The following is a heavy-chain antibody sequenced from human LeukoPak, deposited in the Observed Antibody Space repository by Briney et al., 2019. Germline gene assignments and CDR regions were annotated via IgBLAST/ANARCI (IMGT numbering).Heavy chain of an antibody. D-gene: IGHD3-10*01. CDR3: AKDLMRDRWFGES. CDR2: IRYDGNDK. J-gene: IGHJ5*02. V-gene: IGHV3-30*02. Sequence: GGSLRLSCAAPGFTFSYYGMHWGRQAPGKGLEWVAFIRYDGNDKFYAKSVKGRFTISRDTSRNTLYLQMNSLRPEDTAVYYCAKDLMRDRWFGESWGQGTLVTVSS. CDR1: GFTFSYYG.